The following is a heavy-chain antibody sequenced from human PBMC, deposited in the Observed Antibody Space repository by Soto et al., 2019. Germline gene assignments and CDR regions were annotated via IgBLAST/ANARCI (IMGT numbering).Heavy chain of an antibody. D-gene: IGHD3-9*01. V-gene: IGHV4-30-4*08. CDR3: ARGYRESELRYFDWLHIFDD. Sequence: SETLSLTCTVSGGSVSGGVYYWSWIRQHPGKGLEWIGYIYYSGSTYYNPSLKSRVTISVDTSKNQFSLKLSSVTAADTAVYYCARGYRESELRYFDWLHIFDDWGQGSLVTVSS. CDR1: GGSVSGGVYY. CDR2: IYYSGST. J-gene: IGHJ4*02.